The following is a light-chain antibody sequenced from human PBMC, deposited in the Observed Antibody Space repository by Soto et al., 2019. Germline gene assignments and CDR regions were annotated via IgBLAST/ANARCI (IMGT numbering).Light chain of an antibody. V-gene: IGLV2-23*02. CDR1: SSDVASYNL. Sequence: QSALTQPASVSGSPGQSITIPCTATSSDVASYNLVSWYQQHPDKAPKLLIFEVNQRPSGVSDRFSCSNSGYTAALTIPGLQAEDQAYYYCCVYPSSTTFYDLGGGSKVTGL. CDR3: CVYPSSTTFYD. CDR2: EVN. J-gene: IGLJ1*01.